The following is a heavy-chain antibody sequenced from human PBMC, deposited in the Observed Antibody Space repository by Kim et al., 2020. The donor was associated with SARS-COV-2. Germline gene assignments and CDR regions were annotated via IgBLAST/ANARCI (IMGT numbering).Heavy chain of an antibody. CDR3: ARDQWGIVAHDNHAFDI. J-gene: IGHJ3*02. Sequence: GGSLRLSCAASGFTFSSYSMNWVRQAPGKGLEWVSSISSSSSYIYYADSVKGRFTISRDNAKNSLYLQMNSLRAEDTAVYYCARDQWGIVAHDNHAFDIWGQGTMVTVSS. D-gene: IGHD5-12*01. V-gene: IGHV3-21*01. CDR2: ISSSSSYI. CDR1: GFTFSSYS.